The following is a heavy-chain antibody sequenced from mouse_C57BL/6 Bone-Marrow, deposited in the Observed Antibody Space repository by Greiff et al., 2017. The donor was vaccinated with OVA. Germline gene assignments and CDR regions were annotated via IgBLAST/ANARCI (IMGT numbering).Heavy chain of an antibody. D-gene: IGHD2-3*01. V-gene: IGHV5-4*01. CDR1: GFTFSSYA. J-gene: IGHJ3*01. Sequence: EVQVVESGGGLVKPGGSLKLSCAASGFTFSSYAMSWVRQTPEKRLEWVATISDGGSYTYYPDNVKGRFTISRDNAKNNLYLQMSHLKSEDTAMYYCARDRWSFAYWGQGTLVTVSA. CDR3: ARDRWSFAY. CDR2: ISDGGSYT.